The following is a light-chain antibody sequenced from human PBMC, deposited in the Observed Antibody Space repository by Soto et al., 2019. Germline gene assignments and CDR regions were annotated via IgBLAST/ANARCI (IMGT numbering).Light chain of an antibody. CDR2: DAS. V-gene: IGKV3-11*01. CDR3: QQLGT. J-gene: IGKJ4*01. CDR1: QSVSSY. Sequence: EIVLTQSPATLSLSPGERATPSCRASQSVSSYLAWYQQKPGQAPRLLIYDASNRATGIPARFSGSASGTDFTLTISSLEPEDFAVYYCQQLGTFGGGTKVDI.